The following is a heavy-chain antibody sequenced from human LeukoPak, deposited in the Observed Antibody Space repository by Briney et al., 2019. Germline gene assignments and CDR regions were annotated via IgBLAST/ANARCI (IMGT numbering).Heavy chain of an antibody. CDR3: AKDLSTVRDLNFDY. CDR2: IRYDGFNK. D-gene: IGHD3-10*01. J-gene: IGHJ4*02. Sequence: GGSLRLSCAASGFTFSDYYMSWIRQAPVKGLEWVAMIRYDGFNKYYADSVKGRFTISRDNSMNTLYLQLNSLTVEDTAVYYCAKDLSTVRDLNFDYWGQGTQVTVSS. V-gene: IGHV3-30*02. CDR1: GFTFSDYY.